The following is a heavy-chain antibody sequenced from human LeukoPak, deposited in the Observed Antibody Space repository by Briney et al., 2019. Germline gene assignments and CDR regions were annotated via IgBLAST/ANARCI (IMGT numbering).Heavy chain of an antibody. D-gene: IGHD4-17*01. CDR1: GGTFSSCP. J-gene: IGHJ6*02. CDR3: ARVTTVYYYGMDV. Sequence: SVKVSCKASGGTFSSCPISWVRQAPGQGLAWMGGIIPMFGTTNYSLKFQGRFTITADESTSTAYMELSSLKSEDTAVYYCARVTTVYYYGMDVWGQGTTVTVSS. V-gene: IGHV1-69*13. CDR2: IIPMFGTT.